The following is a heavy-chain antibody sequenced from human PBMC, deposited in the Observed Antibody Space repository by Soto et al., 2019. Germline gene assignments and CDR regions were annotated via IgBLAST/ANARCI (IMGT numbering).Heavy chain of an antibody. CDR2: IYYSGST. CDR3: ATNYGSGSYYNERMYNWFDP. V-gene: IGHV4-39*01. Sequence: PSETLSLTCTVSGGSISSSSYYWGWIRQPPGKGLEWIGSIYYSGSTYYNPSLKSRVTISVDTSKNQFSLKLSSVTAADTAVYYCATNYGSGSYYNERMYNWFDPWGQGTLVTVS. D-gene: IGHD3-10*01. CDR1: GGSISSSSYY. J-gene: IGHJ5*02.